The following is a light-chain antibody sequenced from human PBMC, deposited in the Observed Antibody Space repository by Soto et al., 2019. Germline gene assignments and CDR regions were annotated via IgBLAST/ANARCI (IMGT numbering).Light chain of an antibody. V-gene: IGKV1-5*03. CDR2: KAS. Sequence: QITQSPSTPSGSVGDRVTITCRASQTISSWLARYQQKPGKAPKLLIYKASTLKSGVPSRFSGSGSGTEFTLTISSLQPDDFATYYCQHYNSYSEAFGQGTKVDNK. CDR1: QTISSW. CDR3: QHYNSYSEA. J-gene: IGKJ1*01.